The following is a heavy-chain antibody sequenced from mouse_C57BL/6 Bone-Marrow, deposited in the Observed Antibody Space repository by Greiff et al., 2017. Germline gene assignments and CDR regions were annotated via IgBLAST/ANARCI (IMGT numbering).Heavy chain of an antibody. CDR3: ARRRAYYGTSLWYFDV. CDR2: IDPSDSYT. D-gene: IGHD1-1*01. Sequence: VQLQQPGAELVKPGASVKLSCKASGYTFTSYWMQWVKQRPGQGLEWIGEIDPSDSYTNYNQKFKGKATLTVDTSSSTAYMQLSSLTSEDSAVYYCARRRAYYGTSLWYFDVWGTGTTVTVSS. V-gene: IGHV1-50*01. CDR1: GYTFTSYW. J-gene: IGHJ1*03.